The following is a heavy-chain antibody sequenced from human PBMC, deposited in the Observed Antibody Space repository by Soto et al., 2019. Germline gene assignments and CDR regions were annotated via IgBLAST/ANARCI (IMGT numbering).Heavy chain of an antibody. CDR3: ARGDRGAFDL. V-gene: IGHV3-74*01. D-gene: IGHD2-21*02. CDR2: FHSDGSST. Sequence: EVRLVESEGGLVQPGGSLSLSCAASGFTFSYYWMHWVRQAPGQGLLWVSRFHSDGSSTTYADSVKGRFTISRDNAKNTVSLQMNSLRVEDTGVYFCARGDRGAFDLWGQGTMVTVSS. CDR1: GFTFSYYW. J-gene: IGHJ3*01.